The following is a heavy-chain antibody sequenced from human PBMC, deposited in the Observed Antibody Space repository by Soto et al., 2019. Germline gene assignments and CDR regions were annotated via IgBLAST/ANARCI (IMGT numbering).Heavy chain of an antibody. CDR1: GGSISSGSYY. CDR2: IYSTEST. D-gene: IGHD3-22*01. J-gene: IGHJ4*02. Sequence: SETLSLTCTVPGGSISSGSYYWSWIRQHPGKGLEWIGYIYSTESTNYNPSLKSRLTISVDMSASQFSLKLSSVTVADTAVYYCARSDSSGKTRYYFDHWGQGTLVTVSS. V-gene: IGHV4-31*03. CDR3: ARSDSSGKTRYYFDH.